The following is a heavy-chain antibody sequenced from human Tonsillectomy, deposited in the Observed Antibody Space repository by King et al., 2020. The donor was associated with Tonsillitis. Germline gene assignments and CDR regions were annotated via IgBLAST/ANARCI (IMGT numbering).Heavy chain of an antibody. CDR3: AKGHRGDYDFWSGSTYYYYYYGMDV. V-gene: IGHV3-30*18. CDR2: ITYDGSNE. CDR1: GFTFSTYG. D-gene: IGHD3-3*01. J-gene: IGHJ6*02. Sequence: VQLVESGGGVVQPGRSLRLSCAASGFTFSTYGMQWVRQAPGKGLEWVAVITYDGSNEYYADSVKGRFTISRDSSKNTLYLQMNSLRVEDTAVYYCAKGHRGDYDFWSGSTYYYYYYGMDVWGQGTTVTVSS.